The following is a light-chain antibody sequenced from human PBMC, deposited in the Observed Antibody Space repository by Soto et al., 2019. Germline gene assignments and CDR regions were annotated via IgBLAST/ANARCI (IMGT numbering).Light chain of an antibody. CDR3: QQSFDTPLS. Sequence: DIQMTQSPSSLSASVGDRVTISCRASQNINKYLNWYQQKPGSVPTLLIYAASTLQGGVPSRFNGSGFGTDFTVTISNLQPEDFATYYCQQSFDTPLSFGLGTKVDIK. CDR1: QNINKY. J-gene: IGKJ1*01. V-gene: IGKV1-39*01. CDR2: AAS.